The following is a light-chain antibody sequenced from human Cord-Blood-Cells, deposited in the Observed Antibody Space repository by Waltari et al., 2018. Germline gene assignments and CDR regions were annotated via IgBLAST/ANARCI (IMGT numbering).Light chain of an antibody. CDR2: GAS. J-gene: IGKJ3*01. Sequence: EIVMTQSPATLSVSPGERATLSCRASQSVSSNLAWYQQKPGQAPSLRIYGASTRATGIPARVSGSGSGTEFTLTISSRQSEDLAVYYCQQYNNWFTFGPGTKVDIK. V-gene: IGKV3-15*01. CDR3: QQYNNWFT. CDR1: QSVSSN.